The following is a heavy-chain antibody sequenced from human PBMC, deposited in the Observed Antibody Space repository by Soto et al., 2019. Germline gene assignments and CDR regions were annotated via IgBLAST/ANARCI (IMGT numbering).Heavy chain of an antibody. CDR3: ARAGLLRYFDWLTQTSTYGMDV. Sequence: ASVKGYWKAAGYGFTGYYRGWVRQDKGQGLEWMGWINPNSGGTNYAQKFQGWVTMTRDTSISTAYMELSRLRSDDTAVYYCARAGLLRYFDWLTQTSTYGMDVWGQGTTVTVSS. J-gene: IGHJ6*02. V-gene: IGHV1-2*04. D-gene: IGHD3-9*01. CDR2: INPNSGGT. CDR1: GYGFTGYY.